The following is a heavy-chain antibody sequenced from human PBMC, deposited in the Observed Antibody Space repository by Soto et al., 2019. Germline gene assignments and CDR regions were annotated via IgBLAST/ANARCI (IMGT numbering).Heavy chain of an antibody. V-gene: IGHV3-23*01. D-gene: IGHD3-16*01. CDR2: ISGSGGST. CDR1: GFTFSSYA. Sequence: PGGSLRLSCAASGFTFSSYAMSWARQAPGKGLEWVSAISGSGGSTYYADSVKGRFTISRDNSKNTLYLQMNSLRAEDTAVYYCAKALRLGELGTYYYYGMDVWGQGTTVTVSS. J-gene: IGHJ6*02. CDR3: AKALRLGELGTYYYYGMDV.